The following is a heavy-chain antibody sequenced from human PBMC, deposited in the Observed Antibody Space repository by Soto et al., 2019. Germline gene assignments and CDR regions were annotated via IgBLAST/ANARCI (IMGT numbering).Heavy chain of an antibody. V-gene: IGHV3-30*18. Sequence: PGGSLRLSCAASGFTFSSYGMHWVRQAPGKGLEWVAVISYDGSNKYYVDSVKGRFTISRDNSKNTLYLQMNSLRAEDTVVYYCAKVPATEDYYGMDVWGQGTTVTVSS. D-gene: IGHD2-15*01. CDR3: AKVPATEDYYGMDV. CDR2: ISYDGSNK. CDR1: GFTFSSYG. J-gene: IGHJ6*02.